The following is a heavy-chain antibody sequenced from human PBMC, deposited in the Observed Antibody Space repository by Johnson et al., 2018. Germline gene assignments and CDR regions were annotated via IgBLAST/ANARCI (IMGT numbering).Heavy chain of an antibody. V-gene: IGHV1-69*01. CDR3: ARVGGTPQGRDFDC. CDR2: IIPIFGVA. Sequence: QVQLREAGAEVKKHGSSVKVCCKASRGTFSSYAISWVRQAPGQGLEWMGGIIPIFGVANYSQKFQGRVTITADESTSTAYMELSSLRSEDTAVYYCARVGGTPQGRDFDCWGQGTLVAVSS. D-gene: IGHD1-7*01. CDR1: RGTFSSYA. J-gene: IGHJ4*02.